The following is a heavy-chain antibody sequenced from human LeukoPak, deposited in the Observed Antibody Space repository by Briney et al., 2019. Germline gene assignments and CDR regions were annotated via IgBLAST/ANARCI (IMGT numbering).Heavy chain of an antibody. CDR2: INSDGSST. Sequence: GGSLRLSCAASGFTFSSYWTRWVRQAPGKGLVWVSRINSDGSSTSYADSVKGRFTISRDNAKNTLYLQMNSLRAEDTAVYYCARDRTGEGATTENFDYWGQGTLVTVSS. V-gene: IGHV3-74*01. CDR1: GFTFSSYW. D-gene: IGHD1-26*01. J-gene: IGHJ4*02. CDR3: ARDRTGEGATTENFDY.